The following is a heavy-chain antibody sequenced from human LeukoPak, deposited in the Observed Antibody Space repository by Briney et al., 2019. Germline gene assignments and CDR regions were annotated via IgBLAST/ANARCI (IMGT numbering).Heavy chain of an antibody. CDR1: GFPFSSYW. V-gene: IGHV3-74*03. CDR2: ISGDGTIK. J-gene: IGHJ4*02. CDR3: SRSQFDY. Sequence: GGSLSLSREPSGFPFSSYWMLWVRQAPGKGLVWVSRISGDGTIKTYADFVRGRFTISRDNTKNILYLQMNSLKVEDTAIYFCSRSQFDYWGQGVLVTVSS.